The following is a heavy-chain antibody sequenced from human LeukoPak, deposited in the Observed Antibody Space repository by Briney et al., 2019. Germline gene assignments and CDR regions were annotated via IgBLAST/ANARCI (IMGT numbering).Heavy chain of an antibody. CDR2: IIPIFGTA. D-gene: IGHD3-22*01. Sequence: SVKVSCKASGGTFSSYAISWVRQAPGQGLEWMGGIIPIFGTANYAQKFQGRVTITTDESTSTAYVELSSLRSEDTAVYYCAREGDYYDSSLPGAFDIWGQGTMVTVSS. CDR3: AREGDYYDSSLPGAFDI. CDR1: GGTFSSYA. J-gene: IGHJ3*02. V-gene: IGHV1-69*05.